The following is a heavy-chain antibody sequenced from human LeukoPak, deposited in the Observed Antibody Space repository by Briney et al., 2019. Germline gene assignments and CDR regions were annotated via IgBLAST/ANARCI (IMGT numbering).Heavy chain of an antibody. CDR3: ARRDSSSWDHDAFDI. D-gene: IGHD6-13*01. J-gene: IGHJ3*02. CDR2: IYYSGST. Sequence: PSENLSLTCTVSGGSISSYYWSWIRQPPGKGLEWIGYIYYSGSTNYNPSLKSRVTISVDTSKNQFSLKLSSVTAADTAVYYCARRDSSSWDHDAFDIWGQGTMVTVSS. V-gene: IGHV4-59*01. CDR1: GGSISSYY.